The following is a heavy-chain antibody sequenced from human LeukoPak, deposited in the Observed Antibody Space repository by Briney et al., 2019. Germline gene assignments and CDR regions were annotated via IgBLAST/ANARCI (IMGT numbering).Heavy chain of an antibody. D-gene: IGHD3-10*01. V-gene: IGHV1-18*01. CDR3: ARSPAYYGSGKSWSDP. Sequence: ASVKVSCKASGYTFTSYGISWVRQAPGQGLEWMGWISAYNGNTNYAQKLQGRVTMTTDTSTSTAYMELRSLRSDDTAVYYCARSPAYYGSGKSWSDPWGQGTLVTVSS. CDR2: ISAYNGNT. J-gene: IGHJ5*02. CDR1: GYTFTSYG.